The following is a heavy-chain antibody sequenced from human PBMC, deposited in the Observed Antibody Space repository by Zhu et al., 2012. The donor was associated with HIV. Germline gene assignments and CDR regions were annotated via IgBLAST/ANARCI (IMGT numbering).Heavy chain of an antibody. Sequence: QLHLQESGPGLVKPSETLSLTCTVSGGSIISPDYHWGWIRQPPGKGLEWIGSIYFSGGTYYNSSLKSRVSISVDTSKNQFSLKLSSVTAADTSKXYCARHVSTIIAFDVWGQGTMVAVSS. CDR3: ARHVSTIIAFDV. CDR2: IYFSGGT. CDR1: GGSIISPDYH. D-gene: IGHD5/OR15-5a*01. V-gene: IGHV4-39*01. J-gene: IGHJ3*01.